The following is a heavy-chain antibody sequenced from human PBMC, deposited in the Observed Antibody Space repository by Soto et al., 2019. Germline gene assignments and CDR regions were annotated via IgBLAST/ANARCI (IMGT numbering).Heavy chain of an antibody. CDR1: GFSFRDYS. D-gene: IGHD2-15*01. CDR2: IDLSGTMT. Sequence: GGSLRLSCGASGFSFRDYSMNLVRQAPGKGLEWVAFIDLSGTMTDYRDSVKGRFIVSKDKSMKTVYLQMNSLRVEDTAIYYCTKDRVPDGIYSFDFWGQGALVTVSS. J-gene: IGHJ4*02. V-gene: IGHV3-23*03. CDR3: TKDRVPDGIYSFDF.